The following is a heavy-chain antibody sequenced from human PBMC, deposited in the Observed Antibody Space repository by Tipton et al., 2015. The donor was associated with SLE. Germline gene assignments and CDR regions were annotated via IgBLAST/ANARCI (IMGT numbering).Heavy chain of an antibody. D-gene: IGHD4-17*01. J-gene: IGHJ4*02. Sequence: TLSLTCTVSGVSISHHWWNWIRQSPGEGLEWIGYIYDSGSTSYNPSLKSRVTISEDTSKQQFSLKLSSLTAADTAVYYCARHAGDYAYFDSWGQGTLVTVSS. CDR2: IYDSGST. V-gene: IGHV4-59*08. CDR1: GVSISHHW. CDR3: ARHAGDYAYFDS.